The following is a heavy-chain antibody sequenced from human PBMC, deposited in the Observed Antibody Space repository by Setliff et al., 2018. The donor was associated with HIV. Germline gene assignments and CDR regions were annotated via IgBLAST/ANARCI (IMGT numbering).Heavy chain of an antibody. Sequence: GGSLRLSCAASGFTFSSYSVNWVRQAPGKGLEWVALISYDGSNKYYADSVKGRFTISRDNSKNTLYLQMNSLRAEDTAVYYCARSVSGYYYYGMDVWGQGTLVTVSS. CDR2: ISYDGSNK. D-gene: IGHD1-26*01. J-gene: IGHJ6*02. V-gene: IGHV3-30-3*01. CDR3: ARSVSGYYYYGMDV. CDR1: GFTFSSYS.